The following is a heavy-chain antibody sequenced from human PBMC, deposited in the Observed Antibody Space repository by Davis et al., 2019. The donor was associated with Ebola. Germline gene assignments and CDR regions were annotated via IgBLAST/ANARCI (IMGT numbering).Heavy chain of an antibody. CDR1: GFTFSSYW. V-gene: IGHV3-30*03. CDR2: ISSDGSSK. CDR3: ARGVRKATSEPES. D-gene: IGHD2-2*01. J-gene: IGHJ5*02. Sequence: GGSLRLSCAASGFTFSSYWMSWVRQAPGKGLEWVAIISSDGSSKYCVDSLKGRFTISRDNSKNTLFLQMDSLRAEDTAVYYCARGVRKATSEPESWGQGTLVTVSS.